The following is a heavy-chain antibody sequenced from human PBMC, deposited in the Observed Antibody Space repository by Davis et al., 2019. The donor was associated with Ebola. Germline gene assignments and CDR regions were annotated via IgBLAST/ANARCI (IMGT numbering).Heavy chain of an antibody. J-gene: IGHJ4*02. CDR3: ATGGAVAAIEY. V-gene: IGHV3-23*01. CDR1: GFTFSSYA. Sequence: GESLKISCAASGFTFSSYAMSWVRQAPGKGLEWVSAISGSGGSTYYADSVKGRFTISGDNSKNTLYLQMNSLRAEDTAVYYCATGGAVAAIEYRGQGTLVTVSS. CDR2: ISGSGGST. D-gene: IGHD6-19*01.